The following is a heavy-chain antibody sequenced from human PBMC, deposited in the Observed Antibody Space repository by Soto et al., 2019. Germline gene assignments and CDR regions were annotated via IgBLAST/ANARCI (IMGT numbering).Heavy chain of an antibody. Sequence: GGSLRLSCVASGFGFSSYTMNWVRQAPGKGLEWVSGVSGNGGNTYYADSVKGRFSISRDNSKNTLYLQLNSLRAEDTAIYYCAKDLMGASGWFDPWGQGTPVTVSS. CDR2: VSGNGGNT. V-gene: IGHV3-23*01. J-gene: IGHJ5*02. CDR1: GFGFSSYT. D-gene: IGHD1-26*01. CDR3: AKDLMGASGWFDP.